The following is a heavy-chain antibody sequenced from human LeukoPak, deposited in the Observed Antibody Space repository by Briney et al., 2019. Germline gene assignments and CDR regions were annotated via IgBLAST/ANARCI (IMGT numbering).Heavy chain of an antibody. CDR1: GGTFSSYT. D-gene: IGHD2-2*02. V-gene: IGHV1-69*02. Sequence: GASVKVSCKASGGTFSSYTISWVRQAPGQGLEWMGRILPILGIANYAQKFQGRVTITADKSTSTAHMELSSLRSEDTAVYYCASHLGYCSSTSCYRYYYYYYYMDVWGKGTTVTVSS. J-gene: IGHJ6*03. CDR2: ILPILGIA. CDR3: ASHLGYCSSTSCYRYYYYYYYMDV.